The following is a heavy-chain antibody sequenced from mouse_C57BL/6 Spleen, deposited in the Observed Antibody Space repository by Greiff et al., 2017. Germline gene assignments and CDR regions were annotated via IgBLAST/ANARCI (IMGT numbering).Heavy chain of an antibody. CDR1: GFTFSDYY. CDR2: INYDGSST. Sequence: DVHLVESEGGLVQPGSSMKLSCTASGFTFSDYYMAWVRQVPEKGLEWVANINYDGSSTYYLDSLKSRFIISRDNAKNILYLQISSLKSEDTATYYSARGYTDEVYYAMDYWGQGTSVTVSS. V-gene: IGHV5-16*01. CDR3: ARGYTDEVYYAMDY. D-gene: IGHD2-14*01. J-gene: IGHJ4*01.